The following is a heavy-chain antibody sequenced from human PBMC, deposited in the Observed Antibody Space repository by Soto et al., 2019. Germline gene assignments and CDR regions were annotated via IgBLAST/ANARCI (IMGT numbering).Heavy chain of an antibody. V-gene: IGHV3-23*01. D-gene: IGHD3-22*01. CDR2: IRDGGGDT. J-gene: IGHJ4*02. Sequence: GGSLRLSCAASGFTISSSAMNWVRQAPGKGLEWVSMIRDGGGDTYYAESVTGRFTISRDSSKNTLYLQMNSLRAEDTALYYCAKDRDDSSGYYGWGQGTLVTVSS. CDR1: GFTISSSA. CDR3: AKDRDDSSGYYG.